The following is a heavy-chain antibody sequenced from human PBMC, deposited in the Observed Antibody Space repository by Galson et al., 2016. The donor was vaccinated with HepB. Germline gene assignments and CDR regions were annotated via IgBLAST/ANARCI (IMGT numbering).Heavy chain of an antibody. V-gene: IGHV3-72*01. CDR1: GFSFSDHY. J-gene: IGHJ4*02. CDR2: TRNKANGYTR. D-gene: IGHD2-15*01. CDR3: VRAAYCSGGACYHAFDY. Sequence: SLRLSCAASGFSFSDHYMDWVRQAPGKGLEWVGRTRNKANGYTREYAASVKGRFTISRDDPKNSLYLQMNSRRSEDTAVYYCVRAAYCSGGACYHAFDYLGQGTLATVSS.